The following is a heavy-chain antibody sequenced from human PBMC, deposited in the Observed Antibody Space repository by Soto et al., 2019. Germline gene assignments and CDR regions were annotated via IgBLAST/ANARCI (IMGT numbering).Heavy chain of an antibody. CDR1: GFTFSSYA. V-gene: IGHV3-30-3*01. Sequence: VQLVESGGGVVQPGRSLRLSCAASGFTFSSYAMHWVRQAPGKGLEWVAVISYDGSNKYYADSVKGRFTISRDNSKNTLYLQMNSLRAEDTAVYYCASGMGATTGWYFDLWGRGTLVTVSS. CDR2: ISYDGSNK. J-gene: IGHJ2*01. D-gene: IGHD1-26*01. CDR3: ASGMGATTGWYFDL.